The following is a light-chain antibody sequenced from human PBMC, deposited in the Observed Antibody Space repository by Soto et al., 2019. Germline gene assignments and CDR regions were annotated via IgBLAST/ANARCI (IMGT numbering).Light chain of an antibody. V-gene: IGKV1-39*01. CDR1: QSISSY. CDR2: AAS. Sequence: DIQVTQSPSSMSASVGDRVTITCRASQSISSYLNWYQQKPGKAPKLLIYAASSLQSGVPSRFSGSGSGTDFTLTISSLQPEDFATYYCQQYENLPSFGGGTKVDIK. J-gene: IGKJ4*01. CDR3: QQYENLPS.